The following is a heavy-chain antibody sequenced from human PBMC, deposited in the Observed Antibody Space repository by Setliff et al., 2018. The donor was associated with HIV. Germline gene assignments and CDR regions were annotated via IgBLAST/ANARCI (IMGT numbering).Heavy chain of an antibody. CDR1: GGSISSGDYY. V-gene: IGHV4-30-4*08. CDR3: ARDRGGGYNNLDY. Sequence: SETLSLTCTVSGGSISSGDYYWSWIRQPPGKGLEWIGYIYHSGSTYYNPSLKSRVTISVDTSKNQFSLKVSSVTAADTAVYYCARDRGGGYNNLDYWGQGTLVTVSS. CDR2: IYHSGST. J-gene: IGHJ4*02. D-gene: IGHD5-12*01.